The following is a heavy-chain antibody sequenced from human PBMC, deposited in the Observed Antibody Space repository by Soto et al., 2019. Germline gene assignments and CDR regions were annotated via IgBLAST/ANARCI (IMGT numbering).Heavy chain of an antibody. CDR2: ISGSGGST. V-gene: IGHV3-23*01. Sequence: EVQLLESGGGLVQPGGSLRLSCAASGFTFSSYAMSWVRQAPGKGLEWVSAISGSGGSTYYADSVKGRFTISRDNSKNTLYLQMNSLRAEDTAVHYCANPAFRDILGVPAANYYDYMDGWGKGTTVTVSS. J-gene: IGHJ6*03. CDR1: GFTFSSYA. CDR3: ANPAFRDILGVPAANYYDYMDG. D-gene: IGHD2-2*01.